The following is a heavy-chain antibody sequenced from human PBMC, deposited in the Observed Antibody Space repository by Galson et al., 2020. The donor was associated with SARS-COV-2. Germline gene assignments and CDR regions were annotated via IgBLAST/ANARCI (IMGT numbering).Heavy chain of an antibody. CDR3: ARAIVVVATDYYYYYGMDV. V-gene: IGHV1-18*01. D-gene: IGHD3-22*01. Sequence: ASVKVSCQASGYTFTRYGISWVRQAPGQGLEWMGWISAYNGNTNYAQKLQGRVTMTTDTSTSTTYMELRSLRSDDTAVYYCARAIVVVATDYYYYYGMDVWGQGTTVTVSS. J-gene: IGHJ6*02. CDR1: GYTFTRYG. CDR2: ISAYNGNT.